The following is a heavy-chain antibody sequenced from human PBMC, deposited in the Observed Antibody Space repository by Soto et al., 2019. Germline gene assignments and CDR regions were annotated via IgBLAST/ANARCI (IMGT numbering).Heavy chain of an antibody. V-gene: IGHV4-30-2*01. CDR3: ARGDDFWSGLTNWFDP. D-gene: IGHD3-3*01. CDR1: GGSISSGGYS. Sequence: QLQLQESGSGLVKPSQTLSLTCAVSGGSISSGGYSWSWIRQPPGKGLEWIGYIYHSGSTYYNPSLKSRVTISVDRSKNQFSLKLSSVTAADTAVYYCARGDDFWSGLTNWFDPWGQGTLVTVSS. CDR2: IYHSGST. J-gene: IGHJ5*02.